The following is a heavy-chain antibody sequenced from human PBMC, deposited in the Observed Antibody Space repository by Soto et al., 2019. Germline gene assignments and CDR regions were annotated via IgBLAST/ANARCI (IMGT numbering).Heavy chain of an antibody. D-gene: IGHD2-15*01. V-gene: IGHV4-61*01. CDR2: IYYSGST. J-gene: IGHJ5*02. CDR3: ARSLMALTPLDWFDP. Sequence: PSETLSLTCTVSGGSVSSGSYYWSWIRQPPGKGLEWIGYIYYSGSTNYNPSLKSRVTISVDTSKSQFSLKLSSVTAADTAVYHCARSLMALTPLDWFDPWGQGTLVTVSS. CDR1: GGSVSSGSYY.